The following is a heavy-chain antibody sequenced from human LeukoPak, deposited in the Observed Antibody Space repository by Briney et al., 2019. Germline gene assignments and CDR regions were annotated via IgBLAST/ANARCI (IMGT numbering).Heavy chain of an antibody. D-gene: IGHD5-18*01. Sequence: KSSETLSLTCAVYGGSFSGYYWSWIRQPPGKGLEWIGEINHSGSTNYNPSLKSRVTISVDTSKNQFSLKLSSVTAADTAVYYCARRRRYSYGTLGCFDYWGQGTLVTVSS. CDR2: INHSGST. J-gene: IGHJ4*02. CDR3: ARRRRYSYGTLGCFDY. CDR1: GGSFSGYY. V-gene: IGHV4-34*01.